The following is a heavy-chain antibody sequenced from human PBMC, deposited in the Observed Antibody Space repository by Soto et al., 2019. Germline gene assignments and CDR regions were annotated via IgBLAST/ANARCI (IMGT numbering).Heavy chain of an antibody. CDR1: GFTFSMYS. CDR2: ISDDGRST. Sequence: GGSLRLSCSAPGFTFSMYSMHWIRQAPGKGLEYVSAISDDGRSTYYADSVKGRYTISRDNSNNAVFLQMSSLRPDDTAVYYCVKLAEYGVDEGWGLGTLVTVSS. D-gene: IGHD4-17*01. V-gene: IGHV3-64D*06. CDR3: VKLAEYGVDEG. J-gene: IGHJ4*02.